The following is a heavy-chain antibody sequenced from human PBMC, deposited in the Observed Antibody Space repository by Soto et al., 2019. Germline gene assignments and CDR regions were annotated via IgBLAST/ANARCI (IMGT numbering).Heavy chain of an antibody. J-gene: IGHJ6*03. V-gene: IGHV4-59*01. CDR3: ARGIAAIFRYYYYYYMDV. Sequence: SETLSLTCTVSGGSISDYYWSWIRRPPGKGLEWIGYIYYSGSTNYNPSLKSRVTISVDTSKNQFSLKLSSVTAADTAVYYCARGIAAIFRYYYYYYMDVWGKGTTVTVSS. CDR2: IYYSGST. CDR1: GGSISDYY. D-gene: IGHD6-6*01.